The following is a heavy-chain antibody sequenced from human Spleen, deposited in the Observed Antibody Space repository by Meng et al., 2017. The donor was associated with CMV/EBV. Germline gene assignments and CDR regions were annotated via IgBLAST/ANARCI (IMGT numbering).Heavy chain of an antibody. D-gene: IGHD1-26*01. V-gene: IGHV1-69*05. CDR1: GYTFTNYD. J-gene: IGHJ6*02. Sequence: SVKVSCKASGYTFTNYDINWVRQATGQGLEWMGGIIPIFGTANYAQKFQGRVTITTDESTSTAYMELSSLRSEDTAVYYCARGKSGSFSRTNYYYYGMDVWGQGTTVTVSS. CDR2: IIPIFGTA. CDR3: ARGKSGSFSRTNYYYYGMDV.